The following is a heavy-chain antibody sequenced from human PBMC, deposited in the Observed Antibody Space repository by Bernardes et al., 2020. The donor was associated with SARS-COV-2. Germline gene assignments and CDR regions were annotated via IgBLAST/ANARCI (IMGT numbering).Heavy chain of an antibody. Sequence: TLSLTCTVSGGSISSYYWSWIRQPPGKGLEWIGYIYYSGSTNYNPSLKSRVTISVDTSKNQFSLKLSSVTAADTAVYYCARGFYGEASNWGQGTLVTVSS. V-gene: IGHV4-59*01. D-gene: IGHD4-17*01. J-gene: IGHJ4*02. CDR3: ARGFYGEASN. CDR1: GGSISSYY. CDR2: IYYSGST.